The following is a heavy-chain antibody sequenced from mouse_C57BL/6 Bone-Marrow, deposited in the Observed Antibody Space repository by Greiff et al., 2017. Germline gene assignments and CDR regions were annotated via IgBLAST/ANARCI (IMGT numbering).Heavy chain of an antibody. V-gene: IGHV1-7*01. Sequence: QVQLQQSGAELAKPGASVKLSCKASGYTFTSYWMHWVNQRPGQGLEWIGYINPSSGYTKYNQKFKDKATLTADKSSSTAYMQLSSLTYEYSAVYYCARSYYYGSRYFDVWGTGTTVTVSS. CDR3: ARSYYYGSRYFDV. CDR1: GYTFTSYW. J-gene: IGHJ1*03. CDR2: INPSSGYT. D-gene: IGHD1-1*01.